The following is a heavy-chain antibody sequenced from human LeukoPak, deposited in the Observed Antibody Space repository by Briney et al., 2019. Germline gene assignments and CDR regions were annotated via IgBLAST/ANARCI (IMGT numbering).Heavy chain of an antibody. V-gene: IGHV4-59*01. CDR2: FYNSGST. CDR3: AKMGYSTGWLPRAAFDI. J-gene: IGHJ3*02. D-gene: IGHD6-19*01. Sequence: PSETLSLTRTVSGDSISSFYWSWIRQPPGKGLEWIAFFYNSGSTNYNPSLKSRVTISADTSKNQFSLRLSSVTAADTALYYCAKMGYSTGWLPRAAFDIWGQGTMVTVSS. CDR1: GDSISSFY.